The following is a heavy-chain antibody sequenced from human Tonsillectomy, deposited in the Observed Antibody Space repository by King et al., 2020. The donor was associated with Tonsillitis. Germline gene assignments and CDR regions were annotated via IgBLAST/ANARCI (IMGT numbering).Heavy chain of an antibody. J-gene: IGHJ6*02. CDR1: GFAFSSYA. V-gene: IGHV3-23*04. Sequence: VQLVESGGAWVQPGGSLRLSCAASGFAFSSYAMSWVRQAPGKGPEGVSAITDSGSKTYYADSVGGRLTISRDNSKNTLYLQMNSLRAEDTAIYYCARGSWGVGPYYGMDVWGRGTTVTVSS. D-gene: IGHD1-26*01. CDR2: ITDSGSKT. CDR3: ARGSWGVGPYYGMDV.